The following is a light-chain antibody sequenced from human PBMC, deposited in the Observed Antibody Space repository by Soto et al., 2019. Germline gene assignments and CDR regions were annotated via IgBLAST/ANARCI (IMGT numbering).Light chain of an antibody. CDR3: QAWDSSTVI. Sequence: SYELTQPLSVSVSPGQTASITCPGDELGDKYACWYQRKPGQSPVLVIYQDNKRPSGIPERFSGSNSGNTATLTISGTQAMDEADYYCQAWDSSTVIFGGGTTVTVL. V-gene: IGLV3-1*01. J-gene: IGLJ2*01. CDR1: ELGDKY. CDR2: QDN.